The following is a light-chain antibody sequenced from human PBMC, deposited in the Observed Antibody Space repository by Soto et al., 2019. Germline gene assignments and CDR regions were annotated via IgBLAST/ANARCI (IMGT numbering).Light chain of an antibody. Sequence: QSALTQPRSVSGSPGQSVTISCTGTSSDVGAYNYVSWYQQHPGKAPKVMIYDVNKRPSGVPDRFSGSKSDNTASLTISGLQAEDEADYYCCSYAGSYTLVFGGGTKLTV. CDR2: DVN. J-gene: IGLJ2*01. CDR3: CSYAGSYTLV. V-gene: IGLV2-11*01. CDR1: SSDVGAYNY.